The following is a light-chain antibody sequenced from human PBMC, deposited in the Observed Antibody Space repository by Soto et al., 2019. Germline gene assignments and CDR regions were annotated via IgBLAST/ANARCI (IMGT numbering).Light chain of an antibody. CDR1: QSVSSSY. V-gene: IGKV3-20*01. Sequence: DIVLTESPVTMAKSTGKIATLSCXXSQSVSSSYLAWYQQKPGQAPRLLIYGASSRATGIPDRFSGSGSGTDFTLTISRLEPEDFAVYYCQQYGSPTWTFGQGTKVDIK. CDR2: GAS. CDR3: QQYGSPTWT. J-gene: IGKJ1*01.